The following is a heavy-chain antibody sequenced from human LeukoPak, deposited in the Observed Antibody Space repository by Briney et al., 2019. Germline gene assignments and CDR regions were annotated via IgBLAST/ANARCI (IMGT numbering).Heavy chain of an antibody. Sequence: GGSLRLSCAASGFTFSNYGIHWVRQAPGKGLEWVAVISYDATNEYYTDSVKGRFTISRDNSRNTLYLQMNSLRAEDTAVYCCAKDQDVAAAGTWGSIDYWGQGTLVTVSS. V-gene: IGHV3-30*18. D-gene: IGHD6-13*01. J-gene: IGHJ4*02. CDR1: GFTFSNYG. CDR2: ISYDATNE. CDR3: AKDQDVAAAGTWGSIDY.